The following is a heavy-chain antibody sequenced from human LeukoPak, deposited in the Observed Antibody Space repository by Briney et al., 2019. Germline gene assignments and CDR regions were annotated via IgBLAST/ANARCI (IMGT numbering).Heavy chain of an antibody. CDR3: ARGRQWLESYFDY. CDR2: IIPIFGTA. CDR1: GGTFSSYA. V-gene: IGHV1-69*05. D-gene: IGHD6-19*01. Sequence: ASVKVSCKASGGTFSSYAISWVRQAPGQGLEWMGGIIPIFGTANYAQKFQGRVTITRNTSISTAYMELSSLRSEDTAVYYCARGRQWLESYFDYWGQGTLVTVSS. J-gene: IGHJ4*02.